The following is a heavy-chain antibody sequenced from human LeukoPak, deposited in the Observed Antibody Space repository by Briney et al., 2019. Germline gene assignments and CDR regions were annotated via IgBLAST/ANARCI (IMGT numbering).Heavy chain of an antibody. D-gene: IGHD7-27*01. CDR1: GFTFSNYA. Sequence: GGSLRLSCAASGFTFSNYAMSWVRQAPGKGLEWVSGISGSVGSTYYADSVKGRFTISRDNSKNTLYLQMNSLRAKDTAVYYCENGDPPADYWGQGTLVTVSS. J-gene: IGHJ4*02. CDR2: ISGSVGST. V-gene: IGHV3-23*01. CDR3: ENGDPPADY.